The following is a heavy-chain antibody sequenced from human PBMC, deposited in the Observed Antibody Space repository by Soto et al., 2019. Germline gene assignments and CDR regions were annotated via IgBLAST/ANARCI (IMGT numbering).Heavy chain of an antibody. Sequence: GGSLRLSCAASGFTFSSYAMSWVRQAPGKGLEWVSAISGSGGSTYYADSVKGRFTISRDNSKNTLYLQMNSLRAEDTAVYYCARCRTCRGYSYSHNALDVWGQGTTVTVSS. CDR3: ARCRTCRGYSYSHNALDV. V-gene: IGHV3-23*01. CDR1: GFTFSSYA. J-gene: IGHJ6*02. CDR2: ISGSGGST. D-gene: IGHD5-18*01.